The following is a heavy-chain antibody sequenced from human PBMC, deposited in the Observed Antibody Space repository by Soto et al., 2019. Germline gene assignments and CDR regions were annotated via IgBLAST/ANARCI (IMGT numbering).Heavy chain of an antibody. Sequence: TLSLTCTVSGVSISSGGYYWSWIRQHPGKGLEWIGYIYYSGSTYYNPSLKSRVTISVDTSKNQFSLKLSSVTAADTAVYYCARAPAPGIAAAGHVSNWFDPWGQGTLVTVSS. CDR3: ARAPAPGIAAAGHVSNWFDP. V-gene: IGHV4-31*03. CDR2: IYYSGST. D-gene: IGHD6-13*01. J-gene: IGHJ5*02. CDR1: GVSISSGGYY.